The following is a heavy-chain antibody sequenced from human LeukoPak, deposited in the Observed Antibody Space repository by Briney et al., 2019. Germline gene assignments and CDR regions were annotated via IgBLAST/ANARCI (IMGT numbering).Heavy chain of an antibody. CDR1: GFTFSSYW. Sequence: GGSLRLSCAASGFTFSSYWMHWVRHAPGKGLVWVSRINSDGSSTSYADSVKGRFTISRDNAKNTLYLQMNSLRAEDTAVYYCARVRSSSWYAWSYFDYWGQGTLVTVSS. J-gene: IGHJ4*02. CDR2: INSDGSST. D-gene: IGHD6-13*01. CDR3: ARVRSSSWYAWSYFDY. V-gene: IGHV3-74*01.